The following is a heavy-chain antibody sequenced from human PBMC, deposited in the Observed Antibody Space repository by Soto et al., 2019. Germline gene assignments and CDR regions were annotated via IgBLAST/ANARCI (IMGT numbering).Heavy chain of an antibody. Sequence: SVKVSCKGSGGTFSSFAISGVLQAPGQGLEWMGGIIPIFGTANYAQKFQGRVQITADESTSTAYMELSSLRSEDTAVYYCARDAIGYCGGDCYPDDSFDIWGQGTMVTVSS. D-gene: IGHD2-21*02. CDR2: IIPIFGTA. V-gene: IGHV1-69*13. CDR1: GGTFSSFA. J-gene: IGHJ3*02. CDR3: ARDAIGYCGGDCYPDDSFDI.